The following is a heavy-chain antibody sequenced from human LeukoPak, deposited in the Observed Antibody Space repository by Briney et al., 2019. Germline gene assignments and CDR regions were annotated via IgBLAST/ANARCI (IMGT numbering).Heavy chain of an antibody. D-gene: IGHD2-2*01. CDR2: ISYDGSNK. V-gene: IGHV3-30-3*01. CDR3: ATYCGSTSSRRACYYYGMDV. Sequence: GGSLRLSCAASGFTFSSYAMHWVRQAPGKGLEWVAVISYDGSNKYYADSVKGRFTISRDNSKNTLYLQMNSLRSEDTAVYYCATYCGSTSSRRACYYYGMDVWGKGTTVTVSS. J-gene: IGHJ6*04. CDR1: GFTFSSYA.